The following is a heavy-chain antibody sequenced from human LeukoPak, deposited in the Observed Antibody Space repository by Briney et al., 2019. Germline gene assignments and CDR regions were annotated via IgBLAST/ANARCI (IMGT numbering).Heavy chain of an antibody. CDR2: IYYSGST. D-gene: IGHD5-12*01. CDR3: ARGQGYSGYVNSGDYFDY. V-gene: IGHV4-59*01. Sequence: SETLSLTCTVSGGSISSYYWSWIRQPPGKGLEWIGYIYYSGSTNYNPSLKSRVTISVDTSKNQFSLKLSSVTAADTAVYYCARGQGYSGYVNSGDYFDYWGQGTLVTVSS. CDR1: GGSISSYY. J-gene: IGHJ4*02.